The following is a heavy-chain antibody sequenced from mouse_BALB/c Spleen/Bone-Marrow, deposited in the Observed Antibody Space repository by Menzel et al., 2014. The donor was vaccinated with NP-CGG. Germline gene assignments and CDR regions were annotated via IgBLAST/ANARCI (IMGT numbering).Heavy chain of an antibody. CDR3: ARDDYAY. V-gene: IGHV1S56*01. D-gene: IGHD2-4*01. CDR1: GYTFTSYY. Sequence: VKLVESGPELVKPGASVRISCKASGYTFTSYYIHWVKQRPGQGLEWIGWIYPGNVNTKYNEEFKGKATLTADKSSSTAYMQLSSLTSEDSAVYFCARDDYAYWGQGTLVTVSA. CDR2: IYPGNVNT. J-gene: IGHJ3*01.